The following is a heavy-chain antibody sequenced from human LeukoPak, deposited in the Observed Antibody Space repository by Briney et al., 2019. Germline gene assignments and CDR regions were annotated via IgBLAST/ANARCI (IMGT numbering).Heavy chain of an antibody. CDR2: INPNSGGT. CDR3: AGDRNKNWECDY. J-gene: IGHJ4*02. V-gene: IGHV1-2*02. Sequence: ASVKVSCKASGYTFTGYYMHWVRQAPGQGLEWMGWINPNSGGTNYAQKFQGRVTMTRDTSISTAYMEMSSLRSDDTAVYYCAGDRNKNWECDYWGQGTLVAVSS. CDR1: GYTFTGYY. D-gene: IGHD1-26*01.